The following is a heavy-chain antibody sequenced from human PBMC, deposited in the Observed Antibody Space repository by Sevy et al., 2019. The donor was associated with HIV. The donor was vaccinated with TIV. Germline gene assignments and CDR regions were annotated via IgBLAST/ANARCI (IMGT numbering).Heavy chain of an antibody. CDR1: GFRFSSYE. J-gene: IGHJ4*02. CDR3: ARDLPPFATPVAHFDY. Sequence: GGSLRLSCAASGFRFSSYEMNWVRQAPGKGLEWVASISNSGTNIYYSDSVRGRFTISRDIAKNSLYMQMNSLRAEDTAVYYCARDLPPFATPVAHFDYWGQGTLVTVSS. D-gene: IGHD2-15*01. CDR2: ISNSGTNI. V-gene: IGHV3-48*03.